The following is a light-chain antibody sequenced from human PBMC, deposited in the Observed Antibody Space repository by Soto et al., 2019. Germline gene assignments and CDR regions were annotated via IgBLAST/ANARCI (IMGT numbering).Light chain of an antibody. CDR1: SSDVGGYNY. Sequence: QSVLTQSASVSGSPGQSSTISCTGTSSDVGGYNYVSWYQQHPGKAPKLIIYDVSNRPSGVSTRFSGSKSGNTASLTISGLQAEGEAGYSCSSYTSTNSWVFGGGTQLTVL. V-gene: IGLV2-14*01. CDR3: SSYTSTNSWV. CDR2: DVS. J-gene: IGLJ3*02.